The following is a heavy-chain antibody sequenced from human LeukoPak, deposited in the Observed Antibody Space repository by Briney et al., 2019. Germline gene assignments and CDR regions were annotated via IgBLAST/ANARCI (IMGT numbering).Heavy chain of an antibody. Sequence: PSETLSLTCTVSGGSISSSSYYWGWIRQPPGKGLEWIGSIYYSGSTYYNPSLKSRVTISVDTSKDQFSLKLSSVTAADTAVYYCARIEDSNVRFDYWGQGTLVTVSS. CDR3: ARIEDSNVRFDY. V-gene: IGHV4-39*07. CDR2: IYYSGST. CDR1: GGSISSSSYY. D-gene: IGHD4-11*01. J-gene: IGHJ4*02.